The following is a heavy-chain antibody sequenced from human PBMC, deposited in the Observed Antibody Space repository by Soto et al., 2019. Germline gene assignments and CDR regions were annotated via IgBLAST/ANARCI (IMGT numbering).Heavy chain of an antibody. D-gene: IGHD3-9*01. J-gene: IGHJ6*02. Sequence: GGSLRLSCAASGFTFSDYYMSWIRQAPGKGLEWVSYISSSSSYTNYADSVKGRFTISRDNAKNSLYLQMNSLRAEDTAVYYCARGGYFAPRDYYYYGMDVWGQGTTVTVSS. CDR1: GFTFSDYY. CDR2: ISSSSSYT. CDR3: ARGGYFAPRDYYYYGMDV. V-gene: IGHV3-11*05.